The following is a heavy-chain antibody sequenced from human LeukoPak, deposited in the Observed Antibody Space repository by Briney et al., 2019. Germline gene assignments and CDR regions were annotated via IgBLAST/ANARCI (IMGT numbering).Heavy chain of an antibody. D-gene: IGHD3-3*01. V-gene: IGHV3-74*01. CDR3: ARGIRFLEWFFDY. Sequence: GGSLRLSCAASGLTFSSYWMHWVRQAPGKGLVWVSRINRDGSSTSYAEAVKGRFTIARDNAKDSLDLKRNSLRAEDTAVYYCARGIRFLEWFFDYWGQGTLVTVSS. CDR2: INRDGSST. J-gene: IGHJ4*02. CDR1: GLTFSSYW.